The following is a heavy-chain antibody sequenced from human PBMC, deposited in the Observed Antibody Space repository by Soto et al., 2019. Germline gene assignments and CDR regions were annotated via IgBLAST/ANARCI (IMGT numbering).Heavy chain of an antibody. V-gene: IGHV3-23*01. CDR1: GFPFSSYA. CDR2: ISGSGGST. D-gene: IGHD2-21*01. J-gene: IGHJ4*02. CDR3: AKDLVARWGAG. Sequence: GGSLRLSCAASGFPFSSYAMSWVRQAPGKGLEWVSAISGSGGSTYYADSVKGRFTISRDNSKNTLYLQMNSLRAEDTAVYYCAKDLVARWGAGWGQGTLVTVSS.